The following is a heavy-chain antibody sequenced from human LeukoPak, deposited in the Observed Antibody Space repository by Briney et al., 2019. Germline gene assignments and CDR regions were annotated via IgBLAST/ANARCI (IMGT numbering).Heavy chain of an antibody. D-gene: IGHD2-2*01. CDR1: GGSISSGDYY. V-gene: IGHV4-30-4*08. Sequence: TPSETLSLTCTVSGGSISSGDYYWSWIRQPPGKGLEWIGYIYYSGSTYYNPSLKSRVTISVDTSKNQFSLKLSSVTAADTAAYYCAGGYCSSTSCYDGPLDYWGQGTLVTVSS. CDR3: AGGYCSSTSCYDGPLDY. J-gene: IGHJ4*02. CDR2: IYYSGST.